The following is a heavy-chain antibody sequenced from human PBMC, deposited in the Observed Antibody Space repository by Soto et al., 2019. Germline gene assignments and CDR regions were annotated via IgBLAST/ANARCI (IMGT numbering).Heavy chain of an antibody. V-gene: IGHV3-23*01. J-gene: IGHJ6*01. Sequence: PGGSLRLSCAAFGFTFNTYAMSWVRQAPGKGLEWVSGISGGGGRTYEADSVKGRCTISRDNSRDTRSLQRKSLRAEATAVYYCARYRLGGPGTFYRMDVWGQGTTVTASS. CDR2: ISGGGGRT. CDR3: ARYRLGGPGTFYRMDV. D-gene: IGHD6-25*01. CDR1: GFTFNTYA.